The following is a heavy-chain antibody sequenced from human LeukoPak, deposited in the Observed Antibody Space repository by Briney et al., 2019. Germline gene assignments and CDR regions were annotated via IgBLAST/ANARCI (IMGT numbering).Heavy chain of an antibody. CDR2: ISGSGGST. Sequence: GGSLRLSCAASGFTFSSYAMSWVRQAPGKGLEWVSVISGSGGSTYYADSVKGRFTISRDNSKNTLYLQMNSLRAVDTAVYYCAKDQSGSYYYFDYWGQGTLVTVSS. CDR3: AKDQSGSYYYFDY. D-gene: IGHD1-26*01. V-gene: IGHV3-23*01. CDR1: GFTFSSYA. J-gene: IGHJ4*02.